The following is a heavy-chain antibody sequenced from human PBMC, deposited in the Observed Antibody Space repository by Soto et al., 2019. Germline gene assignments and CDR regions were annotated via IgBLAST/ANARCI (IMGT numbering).Heavy chain of an antibody. V-gene: IGHV3-30-3*01. CDR2: ISYDGSNK. CDR3: ARKETYYDFWSGYWGY. CDR1: GFTFSSYA. D-gene: IGHD3-3*01. Sequence: QVQLVESGGGVVQPGRSLRLSCAASGFTFSSYAMHWVRQAPGKGLEWAAVISYDGSNKYYADSVKGRFTISRDNSKNTLYLQMNSLRAEDTAVYYCARKETYYDFWSGYWGYWGQGTLVTVSS. J-gene: IGHJ4*02.